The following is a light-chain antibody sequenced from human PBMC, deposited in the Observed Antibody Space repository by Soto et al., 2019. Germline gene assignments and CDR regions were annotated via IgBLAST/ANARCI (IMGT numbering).Light chain of an antibody. CDR2: GAS. V-gene: IGKV3-15*01. CDR3: QQYTARPPWT. Sequence: EIVMTQSPVTLSVSPGERATLSCRASHHVATNLAWYQQKPGQPPRLLIYGASTRATGVSARFSGSGSGTEFTLTISSLQSDDFAVYYWQQYTARPPWTFGQGTRV. J-gene: IGKJ1*01. CDR1: HHVATN.